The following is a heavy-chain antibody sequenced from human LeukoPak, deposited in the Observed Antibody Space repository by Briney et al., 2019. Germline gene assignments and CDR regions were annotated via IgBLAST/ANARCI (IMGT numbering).Heavy chain of an antibody. CDR3: AKLKEEIRGVNTTPFDP. CDR1: GFTFSSYA. V-gene: IGHV3-23*01. J-gene: IGHJ5*02. CDR2: ISGSGGST. D-gene: IGHD3-10*01. Sequence: PGGSLRLSCAASGFTFSSYAMSWVRQAPGKGLEWVSAISGSGGSTYYADSVKGRFTISRDNSKNTLYLQMNSLRAEDTAVYYCAKLKEEIRGVNTTPFDPWGQGTLVTVSS.